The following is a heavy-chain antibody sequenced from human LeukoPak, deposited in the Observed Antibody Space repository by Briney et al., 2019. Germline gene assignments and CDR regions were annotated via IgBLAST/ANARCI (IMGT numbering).Heavy chain of an antibody. J-gene: IGHJ4*02. CDR2: VSGSAGST. V-gene: IGHV3-23*01. CDR3: AKTLTPVVAAAYFDY. D-gene: IGHD2-15*01. CDR1: GFTFSSYA. Sequence: GGSLRLSCAASGFTFSSYAMSWVRQAPGKGLEWVSAVSGSAGSTYYADSVKGRFTISRDNSKNTLYLQMNSLRAEDMAVYYCAKTLTPVVAAAYFDYWGQGTLVTVSS.